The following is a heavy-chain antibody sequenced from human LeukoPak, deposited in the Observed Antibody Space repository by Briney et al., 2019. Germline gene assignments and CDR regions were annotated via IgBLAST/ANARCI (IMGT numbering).Heavy chain of an antibody. CDR2: IKSKTDGGTT. D-gene: IGHD2-2*02. CDR1: GFTFSNAW. V-gene: IGHV3-15*01. CDR3: TTDPIVVVPAAIPGAFDI. J-gene: IGHJ3*02. Sequence: GGSLRLSCAASGFTFSNAWMSWVRQAPGKGLEWVGRIKSKTDGGTTDYAAPVKGRFTISRDDSKNTLYLQMNSLKTEDTAVYYCTTDPIVVVPAAIPGAFDIWGQGTMVTVSS.